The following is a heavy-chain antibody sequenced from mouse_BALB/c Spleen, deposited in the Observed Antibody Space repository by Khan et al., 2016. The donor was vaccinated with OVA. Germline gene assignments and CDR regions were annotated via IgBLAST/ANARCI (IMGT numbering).Heavy chain of an antibody. J-gene: IGHJ4*01. V-gene: IGHV5-6*01. CDR3: TRCINTTTGDYYALDY. CDR2: ISSGGTYT. CDR1: GFIFSSYG. D-gene: IGHD1-2*01. Sequence: EVELVESGGDLVNPGGSLKLSCAASGFIFSSYGMSWVRQTPDKRLEWVATISSGGTYTYYPDSVKGRFTISRDNAKNTLSLQMSSLKSEDTAMYYCTRCINTTTGDYYALDYWGQGTSVTVTS.